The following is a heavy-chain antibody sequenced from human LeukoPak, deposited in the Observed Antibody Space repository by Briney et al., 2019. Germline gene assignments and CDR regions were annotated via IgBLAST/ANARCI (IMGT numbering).Heavy chain of an antibody. V-gene: IGHV3-21*01. CDR2: ISTSSSYI. J-gene: IGHJ4*02. D-gene: IGHD1-26*01. Sequence: PGGSLRLSCAASGFTFSSYAMSWVRQAPGKGLEWVSSISTSSSYIYYADSVKGRFTISRDNAKNSLYLQMNSLRAEDTAVYYCARSLSNQWELLGGFDYWGQGTLVTVSS. CDR1: GFTFSSYA. CDR3: ARSLSNQWELLGGFDY.